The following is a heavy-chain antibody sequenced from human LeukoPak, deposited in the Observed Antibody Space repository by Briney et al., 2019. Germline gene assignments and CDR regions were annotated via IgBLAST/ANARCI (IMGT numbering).Heavy chain of an antibody. Sequence: PGGSLRLSCAASGFTFSSYWMSWVRHAPGKGLEWVANIKQDGSEKYYVDSVKGRFTISRDNSKNTLYLQMGSLRPEDMAVYYCARGASFSSGYFDYWGQGTLVTVSS. CDR3: ARGASFSSGYFDY. CDR1: GFTFSSYW. V-gene: IGHV3-7*01. CDR2: IKQDGSEK. J-gene: IGHJ4*02. D-gene: IGHD6-6*01.